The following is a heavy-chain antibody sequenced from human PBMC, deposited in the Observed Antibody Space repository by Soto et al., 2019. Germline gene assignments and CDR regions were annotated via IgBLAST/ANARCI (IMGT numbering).Heavy chain of an antibody. CDR2: INHSGST. CDR3: ARGIVVVPAAILYYYYYMDV. D-gene: IGHD2-2*01. J-gene: IGHJ6*03. Sequence: SETLSLTCAVYGGSFSGYYWSWIRQPPGKRLEWIGEINHSGSTNYNPSLKSRVTISVDTSKNQFSLKLSSVTAADTAVYYCARGIVVVPAAILYYYYYMDVWGKGTTVTVSS. V-gene: IGHV4-34*01. CDR1: GGSFSGYY.